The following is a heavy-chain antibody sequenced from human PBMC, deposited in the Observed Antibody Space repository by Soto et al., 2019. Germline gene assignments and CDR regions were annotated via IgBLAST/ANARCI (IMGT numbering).Heavy chain of an antibody. J-gene: IGHJ4*02. CDR1: GYSFTSYT. D-gene: IGHD2-2*01. Sequence: QVQLEQSGTEVKEPGASVKVSCKASGYSFTSYTINWVRQTTGQGLAWMGWVNPSNGDAGLAQRFQGRVTMSSDTAITTAFVEVSSLAPEDAAIYFCARAPRPAAIAVLDHWGQGTLVSVSS. CDR3: ARAPRPAAIAVLDH. V-gene: IGHV1-8*01. CDR2: VNPSNGDA.